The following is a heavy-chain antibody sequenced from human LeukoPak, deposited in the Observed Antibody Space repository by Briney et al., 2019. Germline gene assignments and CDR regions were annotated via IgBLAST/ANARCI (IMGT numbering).Heavy chain of an antibody. V-gene: IGHV3-72*01. J-gene: IGHJ4*02. D-gene: IGHD2-15*01. CDR3: ARDDGGQGDY. CDR2: SKNKANSYIT. Sequence: GGSLRLSCAASGFTSSTYTMNWVRQAPGKGLEWVGRSKNKANSYITQYAAFVQGRFTISRDDSKNSLYLQINSLKTEDTAVYYCARDDGGQGDYWGQGTLVTVSS. CDR1: GFTSSTYT.